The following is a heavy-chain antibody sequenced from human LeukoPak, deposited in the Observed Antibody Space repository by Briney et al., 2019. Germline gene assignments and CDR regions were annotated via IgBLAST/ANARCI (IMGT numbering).Heavy chain of an antibody. V-gene: IGHV1-18*01. CDR3: ARAFYDFDF. CDR1: GYTFTTFG. Sequence: ASVKVSCKASGYTFTTFGISWVRQAPGQGLEWMGWISADTGYTNYAQKFQGRVTMTTDRSTSTAYMELRGLRSDDTALYYCARAFYDFDFWGQGTLVTVSS. J-gene: IGHJ4*02. CDR2: ISADTGYT. D-gene: IGHD5/OR15-5a*01.